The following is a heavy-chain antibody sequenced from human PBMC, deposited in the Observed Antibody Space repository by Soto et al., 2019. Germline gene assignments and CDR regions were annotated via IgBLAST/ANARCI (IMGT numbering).Heavy chain of an antibody. Sequence: SXTRSLRCTGSGGSISRYYWSWIRQPPGKGLEWIGYIYYSGSTNYNPSLKSRVTISVEKSKNQFSLKLSSVTAADTAGYYCERGYDYFKGGGLGPPYYYMDVWGQRTTVTVSS. V-gene: IGHV4-59*01. CDR3: ERGYDYFKGGGLGPPYYYMDV. CDR1: GGSISRYY. D-gene: IGHD3-16*01. J-gene: IGHJ6*03. CDR2: IYYSGST.